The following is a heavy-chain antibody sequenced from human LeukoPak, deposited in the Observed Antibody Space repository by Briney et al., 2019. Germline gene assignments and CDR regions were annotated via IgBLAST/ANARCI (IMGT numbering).Heavy chain of an antibody. CDR3: AREGDDSSSAEH. V-gene: IGHV4-39*07. J-gene: IGHJ1*01. CDR1: GGSISSSTYF. D-gene: IGHD3-22*01. Sequence: PSETLSLTCAVYGGSISSSTYFWGWIRQPPGKGLEWIGSINYSGSTYYNPSLNSRVTISLDTSKNQFSLKLSSVTAADTAVYYCAREGDDSSSAEHWGQGTLVTVSS. CDR2: INYSGST.